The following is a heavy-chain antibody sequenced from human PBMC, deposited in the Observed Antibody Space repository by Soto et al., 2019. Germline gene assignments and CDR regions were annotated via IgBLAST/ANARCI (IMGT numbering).Heavy chain of an antibody. Sequence: PGGALRLSCAASGFTFSSYGIHWGRQGPGKGGEGLAVIWYDGTNKYYADSVKGRFTISRDNSKNTLYLQMNSLRAEDTAVYYCARDITMVRGVIARYYYGMDVWGQGTTVTVSS. CDR2: IWYDGTNK. J-gene: IGHJ6*01. V-gene: IGHV3-33*01. CDR3: ARDITMVRGVIARYYYGMDV. CDR1: GFTFSSYG. D-gene: IGHD3-10*01.